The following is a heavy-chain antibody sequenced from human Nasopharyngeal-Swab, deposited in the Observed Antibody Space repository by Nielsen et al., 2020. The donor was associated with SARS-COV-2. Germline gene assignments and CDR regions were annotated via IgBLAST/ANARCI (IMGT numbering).Heavy chain of an antibody. Sequence: ASVKVSCKASGYTFITYGITWVRQAPGQGLEWMGWISTYNGDTNYAQKVQGRVTMTTETSTRTAYMELSSLRSEDTAVYYCATGLSVRGVIGAYYYYYGMDVWGQGTTVTVSS. CDR3: ATGLSVRGVIGAYYYYYGMDV. CDR2: ISTYNGDT. V-gene: IGHV1-18*01. J-gene: IGHJ6*02. CDR1: GYTFITYG. D-gene: IGHD3-10*01.